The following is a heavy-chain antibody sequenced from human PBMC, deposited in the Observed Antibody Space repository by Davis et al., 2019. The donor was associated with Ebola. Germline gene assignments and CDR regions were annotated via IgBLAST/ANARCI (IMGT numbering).Heavy chain of an antibody. CDR3: ARDRGYELSPLEY. J-gene: IGHJ4*02. CDR2: ISSSSSYT. D-gene: IGHD5-12*01. V-gene: IGHV3-21*05. CDR1: GFTFSSYG. Sequence: GGSLRLSCAASGFTFSSYGMHWIRQAPGKGLEWVSYISSSSSYTNYADSVKGRFTITRDHGKNSLYLQMNSLRVEDTGVYYCARDRGYELSPLEYWGQGTLVTVSS.